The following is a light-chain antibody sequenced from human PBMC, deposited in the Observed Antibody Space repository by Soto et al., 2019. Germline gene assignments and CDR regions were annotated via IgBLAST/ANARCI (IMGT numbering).Light chain of an antibody. CDR2: GAS. CDR3: QQYGSSRT. V-gene: IGKV3-20*01. J-gene: IGKJ1*01. CDR1: QSVSSSH. Sequence: EIVLTQSPGTLSVSPGERATLSCRASQSVSSSHLAWYQQKPGQAPRLLIYGASSRATGIPDRFSGSGSGTDFTLTISRLEPEDFAVYYCQQYGSSRTFGQGTKVEIK.